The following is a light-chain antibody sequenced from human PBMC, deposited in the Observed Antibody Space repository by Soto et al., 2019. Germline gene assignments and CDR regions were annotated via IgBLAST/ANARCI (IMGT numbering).Light chain of an antibody. Sequence: IQITQSPSSLYASVGARVPITCRASKGINPFLAGYQPNAGKAHQLRSDAASHLQSGVPSRCRGIGSGTECTLTISSLKPDDSATDDCQRYKPYPLTFGGGTKVDI. J-gene: IGKJ4*01. CDR2: AAS. CDR1: KGINPF. V-gene: IGKV1-9*01. CDR3: QRYKPYPLT.